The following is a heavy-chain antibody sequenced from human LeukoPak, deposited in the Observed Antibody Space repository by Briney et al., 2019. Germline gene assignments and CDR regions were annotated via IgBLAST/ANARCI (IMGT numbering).Heavy chain of an antibody. J-gene: IGHJ5*02. Sequence: ASVKVSCKASGYTFTSYGISWVRQAPGQGLEWMGWISAYNGSTNYAQKFQGRVTITADKSTSTAYMELSSLRSEDTAVYYCARDKSYYDSSGYPLNWFDPWGQGTLVTVSS. CDR2: ISAYNGST. D-gene: IGHD3-22*01. CDR3: ARDKSYYDSSGYPLNWFDP. CDR1: GYTFTSYG. V-gene: IGHV1-18*01.